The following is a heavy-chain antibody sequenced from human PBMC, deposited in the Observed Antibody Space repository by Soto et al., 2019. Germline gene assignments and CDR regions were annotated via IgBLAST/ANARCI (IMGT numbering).Heavy chain of an antibody. V-gene: IGHV1-2*02. CDR2: INPNSGGT. CDR1: GYAFTGYY. Sequence: ASVKVSCKASGYAFTGYYMHWVRQAPGQGLEWMGWINPNSGGTNYAQKFQGRVTMTRDTSISTAYMELSRLRSDDTAVYYCARARVCSSTRCPDGAYGFDPWGQGTLVTVSS. J-gene: IGHJ5*02. D-gene: IGHD2-2*01. CDR3: ARARVCSSTRCPDGAYGFDP.